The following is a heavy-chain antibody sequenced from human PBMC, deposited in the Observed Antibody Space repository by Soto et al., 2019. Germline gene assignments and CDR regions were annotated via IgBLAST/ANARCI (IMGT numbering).Heavy chain of an antibody. CDR3: ARGGAYKIDY. D-gene: IGHD1-20*01. J-gene: IGHJ4*02. V-gene: IGHV3-48*02. CDR2: ISSSSSTI. CDR1: GFTLSSYS. Sequence: EVQLVESGGGLVQPGGSLRLSCAASGFTLSSYSMNWVRQAPGKGPEWVSYISSSSSTIYYADSVKGRFTISRDNAKNSLWLQMNSLRDEDTAVYYCARGGAYKIDYWGQGTLVTVSS.